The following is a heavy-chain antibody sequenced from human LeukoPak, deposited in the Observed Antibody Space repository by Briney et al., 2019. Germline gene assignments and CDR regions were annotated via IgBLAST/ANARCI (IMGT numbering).Heavy chain of an antibody. D-gene: IGHD3-22*01. J-gene: IGHJ4*02. CDR2: VKGDGSVT. Sequence: GGSLRLSCAASVFTFRNYWMHWVRQAPGKGLVWVSRVKGDGSVTDYADSVKGRFTISRDNAKNTLYLQMNSLRAEDTAVYYCAKDQDYYDSSGSFDYWGQGTLVTVSS. CDR1: VFTFRNYW. V-gene: IGHV3-74*01. CDR3: AKDQDYYDSSGSFDY.